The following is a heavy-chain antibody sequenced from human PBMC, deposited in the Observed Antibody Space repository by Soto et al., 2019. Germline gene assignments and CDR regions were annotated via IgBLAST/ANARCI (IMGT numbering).Heavy chain of an antibody. CDR2: IHTSGST. J-gene: IGHJ4*02. Sequence: PSETLSLTCTVSGGSISSYYWSWIRQPAGKGLEWIGRIHTSGSTNYNPSLKSRVAMSVDTSKNQFSLKLSSVTAADTAVYYCAREAVSTFYFDYWGQGPPVTASS. CDR1: GGSISSYY. CDR3: AREAVSTFYFDY. V-gene: IGHV4-4*07. D-gene: IGHD4-4*01.